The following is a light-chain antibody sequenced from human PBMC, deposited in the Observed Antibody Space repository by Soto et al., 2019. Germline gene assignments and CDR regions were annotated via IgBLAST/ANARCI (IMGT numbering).Light chain of an antibody. CDR1: QSVSSSY. J-gene: IGKJ2*01. Sequence: EMVLTQSPGTLSLSPGERATLSCRASQSVSSSYLAWYQQKPGQAPRLLIYGASSRATGIPDRFSGSGSGTDFTLTISRLEPEDFAVYYCHQYGSSAYTFGQGTKLEIK. V-gene: IGKV3-20*01. CDR2: GAS. CDR3: HQYGSSAYT.